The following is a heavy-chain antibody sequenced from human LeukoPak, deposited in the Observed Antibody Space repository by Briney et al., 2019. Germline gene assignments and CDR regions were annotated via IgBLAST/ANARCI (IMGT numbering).Heavy chain of an antibody. CDR2: IRYDGSNK. V-gene: IGHV3-30*02. J-gene: IGHJ3*02. Sequence: GGSLRLSCAASGFTFSSYGMHWVRQAPGKGLEWVAFIRYDGSNKYYADSVKGRFTISRDKSKNTLYLQMTSLRAEDTAVYYCATAENVDKGAFDIWGQGTMVTVSS. CDR3: ATAENVDKGAFDI. CDR1: GFTFSSYG. D-gene: IGHD5-12*01.